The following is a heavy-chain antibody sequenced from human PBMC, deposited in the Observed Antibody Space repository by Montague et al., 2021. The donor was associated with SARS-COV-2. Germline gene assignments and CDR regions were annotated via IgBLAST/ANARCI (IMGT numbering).Heavy chain of an antibody. CDR3: ARDRRFLEWLPTLGCFDP. J-gene: IGHJ5*02. CDR2: IKQDGSER. CDR1: GFTFSSYW. V-gene: IGHV3-7*01. D-gene: IGHD3-3*01. Sequence: SLRLSCAASGFTFSSYWMSWVRQAPGKGLEWVANIKQDGSERYYVDSVKGRFTISRDNAKNSLYLQMNSLRAEDTAVYYCARDRRFLEWLPTLGCFDPWGQGPLVTVSS.